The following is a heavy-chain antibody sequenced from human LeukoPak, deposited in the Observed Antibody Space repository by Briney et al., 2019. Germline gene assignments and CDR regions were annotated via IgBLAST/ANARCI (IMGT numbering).Heavy chain of an antibody. CDR1: GFTFRNAW. V-gene: IGHV3-15*01. CDR2: IKSKTDGGTT. J-gene: IGHJ4*02. Sequence: GGSLRLSCAASGFTFRNAWMSWVRQAPGKGLEWVGRIKSKTDGGTTDYAAPVKGRFTISGDDSENTLYLQMNSLKTEDRAIYYCTTERDPEGLYWGQGTLVTVSS. D-gene: IGHD3/OR15-3a*01. CDR3: TTERDPEGLY.